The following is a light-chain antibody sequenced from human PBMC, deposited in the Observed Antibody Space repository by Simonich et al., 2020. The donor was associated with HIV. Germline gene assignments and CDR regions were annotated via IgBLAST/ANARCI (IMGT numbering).Light chain of an antibody. V-gene: IGKV3D-20*02. CDR3: QQRSNWPRT. J-gene: IGKJ1*01. CDR1: QSVSSNY. CDR2: DAS. Sequence: EIVLTQSPGTLSMSPGERATLSCRASQSVSSNYLAWFQQKPGLAPRLLIYDASSRATGIPDRFSGSGSGTDFTLTISRLEPEDFAVYYCQQRSNWPRTFGQGTKVEIK.